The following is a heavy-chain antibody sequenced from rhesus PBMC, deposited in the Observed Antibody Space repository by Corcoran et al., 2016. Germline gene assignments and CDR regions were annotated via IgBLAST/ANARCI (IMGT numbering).Heavy chain of an antibody. D-gene: IGHD2-21*01. Sequence: QVQLQESGPGLVKPSATLSLTCAVSGGSIRCYFWCRIRQSSGKGLGGVGCFGTSTGSTCYNPSLKSRVTISTDTSKNQFSLRLSSVTAADTAVYYCARNLEYCIGSGCYGLVFGYWGQGVLVTVSS. V-gene: IGHV4-165*02. J-gene: IGHJ4*01. CDR2: FGTSTGST. CDR1: GGSIRCYF. CDR3: ARNLEYCIGSGCYGLVFGY.